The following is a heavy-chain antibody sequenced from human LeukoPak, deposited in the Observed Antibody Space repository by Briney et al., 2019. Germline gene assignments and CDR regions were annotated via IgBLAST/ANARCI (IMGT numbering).Heavy chain of an antibody. V-gene: IGHV3-23*01. CDR2: ISGSGDNT. CDR1: GFSFSSHG. Sequence: GGSLRLSCAASGFSFSSHGMTWVRLAPGRGLEYVAAISGSGDNTYYADSVKGRFTISRDNAKNSLYLQMNSLRVEDTAFYYCARNSGANVYTYSFQYWGRGTLVTVSS. D-gene: IGHD1-26*01. CDR3: ARNSGANVYTYSFQY. J-gene: IGHJ4*02.